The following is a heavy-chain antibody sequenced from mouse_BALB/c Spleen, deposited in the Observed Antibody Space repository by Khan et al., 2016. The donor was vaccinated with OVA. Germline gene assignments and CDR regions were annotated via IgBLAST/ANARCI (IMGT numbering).Heavy chain of an antibody. CDR2: INTYTGEP. CDR3: ARISSDWDSDD. D-gene: IGHD6-2*01. CDR1: GYTFTNYG. V-gene: IGHV9-1*02. Sequence: QIQLVQSGPELKKPGETVKISCKASGYTFTNYGMNWVKQAPGKGLKWMGWINTYTGEPTYADDFKGRFVFSLETSASTAYLQISNLKNEDMTTYFCARISSDWDSDDWGAGTTVTVSS. J-gene: IGHJ1*01.